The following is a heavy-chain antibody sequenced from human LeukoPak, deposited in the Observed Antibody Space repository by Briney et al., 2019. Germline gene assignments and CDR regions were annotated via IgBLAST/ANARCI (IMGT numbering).Heavy chain of an antibody. CDR2: IEYGGSKQ. Sequence: QTGGSLRLSCAASGFTFSNYDMYWVRQAPGKGLEWVAFIEYGGSKQNYADSVKGRLTISRDNSKNTLYLQMNSLRTEDTAVYYCAKGGRHGYSSYERGYFDHWGQGTLVTVSS. J-gene: IGHJ4*02. CDR1: GFTFSNYD. CDR3: AKGGRHGYSSYERGYFDH. D-gene: IGHD5-12*01. V-gene: IGHV3-30*02.